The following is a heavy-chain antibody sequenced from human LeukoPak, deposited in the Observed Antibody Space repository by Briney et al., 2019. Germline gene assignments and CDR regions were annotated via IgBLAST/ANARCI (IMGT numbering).Heavy chain of an antibody. Sequence: ASVKVSCKASGYTFTDHFMQWVRHAPGQGLEWMGWINPSGGSTSYAQKFQGRVTMTRDTSTSTVYMELSSLRSEDTAVYYCARDRRPITMVRGVIRRGAFDIWGQGTMVTVSS. J-gene: IGHJ3*02. V-gene: IGHV1-46*01. CDR2: INPSGGST. CDR1: GYTFTDHF. CDR3: ARDRRPITMVRGVIRRGAFDI. D-gene: IGHD3-10*01.